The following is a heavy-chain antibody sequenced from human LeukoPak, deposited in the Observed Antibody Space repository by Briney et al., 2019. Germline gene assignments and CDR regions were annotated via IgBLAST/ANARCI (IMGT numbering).Heavy chain of an antibody. D-gene: IGHD1-26*01. CDR3: ARETRWELFDY. J-gene: IGHJ4*02. CDR2: IKHDGTEK. Sequence: GGPPRLSCAASGFTFSSYWMSWVRQAPGKGLEWVANIKHDGTEKYYVDSVKGRFTLSRDNAKNSLYLQMNSLRAEDTAVYYCARETRWELFDYWGQGILVTVSS. V-gene: IGHV3-7*04. CDR1: GFTFSSYW.